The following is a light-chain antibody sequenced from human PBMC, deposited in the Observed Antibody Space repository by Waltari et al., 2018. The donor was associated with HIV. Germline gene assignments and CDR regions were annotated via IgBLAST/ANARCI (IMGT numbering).Light chain of an antibody. J-gene: IGLJ1*01. CDR3: AAWDDNLNGYV. V-gene: IGLV1-44*01. CDR1: SSPIGRNT. Sequence: QSVLTQTPSASGTPGQRVIVSCSGISSPIGRNTVHSYQLLPGAAPRLLIHSLNQRPSGVPDRFSGSKSGASASLAISGLQSEDEADYYCAAWDDNLNGYVFGSGTKVTVL. CDR2: SLN.